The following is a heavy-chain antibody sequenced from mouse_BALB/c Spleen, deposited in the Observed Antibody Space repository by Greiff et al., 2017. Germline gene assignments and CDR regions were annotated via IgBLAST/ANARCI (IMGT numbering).Heavy chain of an antibody. CDR3: AIRYFDV. CDR1: GYTFTSYW. CDR2: INPSNGRT. J-gene: IGHJ1*01. V-gene: IGHV1S81*02. Sequence: QVHVKQPGAELVKPGASVKLSCKASGYTFTSYWMHWVKQRPGQGLEWIGEINPSNGRTNYNEKFKSKATLTVDKSSSTAYMQLSSLTSEDSAVYYCAIRYFDVWGAGTTVTVSS.